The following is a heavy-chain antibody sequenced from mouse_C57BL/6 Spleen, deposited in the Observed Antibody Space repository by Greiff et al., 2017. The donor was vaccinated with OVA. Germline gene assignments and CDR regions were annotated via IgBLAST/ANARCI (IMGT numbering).Heavy chain of an antibody. CDR1: GYTFTDYE. Sequence: VQLQQSGAELVRPGASVTLSCKASGYTFTDYEMHWVKQTPVHGLEWIGAIDPETGGTAYNQKFKGKAILTADKSSSTAYMELRSLTSEDSAVYYSTMVYYDYGVRAMDYWGQGTSVTVSS. J-gene: IGHJ4*01. CDR2: IDPETGGT. D-gene: IGHD2-4*01. V-gene: IGHV1-15*01. CDR3: TMVYYDYGVRAMDY.